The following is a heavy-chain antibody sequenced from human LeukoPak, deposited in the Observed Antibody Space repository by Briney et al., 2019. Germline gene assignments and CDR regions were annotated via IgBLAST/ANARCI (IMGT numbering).Heavy chain of an antibody. D-gene: IGHD6-19*01. J-gene: IGHJ4*02. V-gene: IGHV3-30*04. Sequence: GGSLRLSCAASGFTFSSYAMHWVRQAPGKGLEWVAVISYDGSNKYYADSVKGRFTISRDNSKNTLYLQMNSLRAEDTAVYYCARGKSPQWYSSGWSLRSPIDYWGQGTLVTVSS. CDR1: GFTFSSYA. CDR3: ARGKSPQWYSSGWSLRSPIDY. CDR2: ISYDGSNK.